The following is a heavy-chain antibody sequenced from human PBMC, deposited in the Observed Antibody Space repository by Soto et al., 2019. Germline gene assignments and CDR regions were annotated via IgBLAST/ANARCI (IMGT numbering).Heavy chain of an antibody. D-gene: IGHD1-7*01. Sequence: ASVKVSCKGSGYTFSNYGISWVRQAPRQGLEWMGWISAYSGNTDYAQKFQGRITLTTDSPTNTVYMELKSLKSDDTAVYYCARGSLAGITWADHWGQGTQVTVSS. CDR1: GYTFSNYG. V-gene: IGHV1-18*01. J-gene: IGHJ4*02. CDR3: ARGSLAGITWADH. CDR2: ISAYSGNT.